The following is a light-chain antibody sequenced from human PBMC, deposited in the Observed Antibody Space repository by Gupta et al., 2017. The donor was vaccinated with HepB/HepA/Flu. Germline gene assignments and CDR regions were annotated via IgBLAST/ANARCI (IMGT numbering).Light chain of an antibody. Sequence: EIVLTQSPGTLSLSPVERATLSCRASQSVSSSYLAWYQQKPGQAPRLLIYGASSRATGIPDRFSGSGSGTDFTLTISRLEPEDFAVYYCQQYRKTFGQGTKVEIK. CDR2: GAS. J-gene: IGKJ1*01. CDR3: QQYRKT. V-gene: IGKV3-20*01. CDR1: QSVSSSY.